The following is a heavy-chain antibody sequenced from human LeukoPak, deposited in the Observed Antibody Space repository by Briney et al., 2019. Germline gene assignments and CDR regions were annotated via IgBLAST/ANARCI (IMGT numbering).Heavy chain of an antibody. CDR3: ASNLYYYDSSGYWVPFDY. CDR1: GGTFSSYA. Sequence: SVKVSCKASGGTFSSYAISWVRQAPGQGLEWMGGIIPIFGTANYAQKFQGRVTITADESTSTAYMELSSLRSEDTAVYYCASNLYYYDSSGYWVPFDYWGQGTLVTVSS. J-gene: IGHJ4*02. CDR2: IIPIFGTA. V-gene: IGHV1-69*13. D-gene: IGHD3-22*01.